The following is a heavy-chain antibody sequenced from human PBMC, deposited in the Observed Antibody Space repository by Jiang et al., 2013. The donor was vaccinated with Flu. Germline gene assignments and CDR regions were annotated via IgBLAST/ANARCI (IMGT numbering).Heavy chain of an antibody. V-gene: IGHV4-34*01. Sequence: LLKPSETLSLTCAVYGGSFSNYYWSWIRQPPGKGLEWIGEINHSGITNYNPSLKSRVTISLDTSMHQFSLRLNSVTAADTAVYYCARVGHYDLHLGGVIVRNWFDPWGQGPWSPSPQ. J-gene: IGHJ5*02. CDR2: INHSGIT. CDR3: ARVGHYDLHLGGVIVRNWFDP. CDR1: GGSFSNYY. D-gene: IGHD3-16*02.